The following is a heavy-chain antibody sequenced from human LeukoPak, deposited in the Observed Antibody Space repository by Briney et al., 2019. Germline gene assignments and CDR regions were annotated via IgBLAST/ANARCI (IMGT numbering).Heavy chain of an antibody. CDR3: ARDFDSSARVGY. D-gene: IGHD3-22*01. Sequence: GGSLRLSCAASGFTVSSNYMSWVRQAPGKGLEWVAVISYDGSNKYYADSVKGRFTISRDNSKNTLYLQMNSLRAEDTAVYYCARDFDSSARVGYWGQGTLVTVSS. J-gene: IGHJ4*02. CDR2: ISYDGSNK. CDR1: GFTVSSNY. V-gene: IGHV3-30-3*01.